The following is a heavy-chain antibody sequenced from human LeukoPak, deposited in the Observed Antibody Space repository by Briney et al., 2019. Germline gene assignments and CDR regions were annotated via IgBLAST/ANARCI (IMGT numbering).Heavy chain of an antibody. V-gene: IGHV3-7*03. D-gene: IGHD2-2*02. J-gene: IGHJ4*02. Sequence: GGSLRLSCTASGFSFSSYWMSWVRQAPGKGLEWVANVKQDGSETYYVDSLKGRFTISRDNAKNSLYLQMGSLRAEDTAIYYCARDKFPATNIPLIDFWGPGTLVTVSS. CDR2: VKQDGSET. CDR3: ARDKFPATNIPLIDF. CDR1: GFSFSSYW.